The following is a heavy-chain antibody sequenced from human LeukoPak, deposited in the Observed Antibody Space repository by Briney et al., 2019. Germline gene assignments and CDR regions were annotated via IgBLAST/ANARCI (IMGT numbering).Heavy chain of an antibody. CDR3: ARGGGSSWYYYYYMDV. Sequence: SETLSLTCAVYGGSFSGYYWRWIRQSPGKGLEWIGENNHSGSTNYNPSLKSRVTISVDTSKNQFSLKLCSVTAVDTAVYYCARGGGSSWYYYYYMDVWGKGTTVTVSS. CDR2: NNHSGST. D-gene: IGHD6-13*01. V-gene: IGHV4-34*01. CDR1: GGSFSGYY. J-gene: IGHJ6*03.